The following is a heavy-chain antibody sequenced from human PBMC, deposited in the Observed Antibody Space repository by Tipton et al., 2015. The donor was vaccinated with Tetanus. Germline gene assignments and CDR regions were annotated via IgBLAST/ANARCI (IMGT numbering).Heavy chain of an antibody. CDR2: IFHSGST. D-gene: IGHD5-18*01. V-gene: IGHV4-59*12. CDR1: GGSMSNNY. CDR3: ARGGSYSYGPRGFDL. J-gene: IGHJ2*01. Sequence: TLSLTCTVSGGSMSNNYWSWIRQPPGKGLEWIAYIFHSGSTNYSPSFKSRVTISVDTPKNQFSLKLTSLTVADTAVYYCARGGSYSYGPRGFDLWGRGTLVTVSS.